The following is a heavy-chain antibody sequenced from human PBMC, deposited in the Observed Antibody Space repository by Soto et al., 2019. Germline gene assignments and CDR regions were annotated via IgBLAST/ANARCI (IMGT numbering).Heavy chain of an antibody. V-gene: IGHV3-48*02. D-gene: IGHD2-2*01. CDR2: ISSSSSTI. J-gene: IGHJ5*02. CDR3: ARESAALNWFDP. Sequence: GGSLRLSCAASGFTFSSCSMNWVRQAPGKGLEWVSYISSSSSTIYYADSVKGRFTISRDNAKNSLYLQMNSLRDEDTAVYYCARESAALNWFDPWGQGTLVTVSS. CDR1: GFTFSSCS.